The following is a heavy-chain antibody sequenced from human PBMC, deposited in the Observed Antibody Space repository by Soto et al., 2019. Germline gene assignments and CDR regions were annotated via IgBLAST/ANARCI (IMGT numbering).Heavy chain of an antibody. CDR3: ARDSIAVDAFDI. V-gene: IGHV3-48*02. D-gene: IGHD6-19*01. CDR2: ISSSSSTI. Sequence: EVQLAESGGGLVQPGGSLRLSCAASGFTFSSYSMNWVRQAPGKGLEWVSYISSSSSTIYYADSVKGRFTISRDNAKNSLYQQMNSLRDEDTAVYYCARDSIAVDAFDIWGQGTMVTVSS. J-gene: IGHJ3*02. CDR1: GFTFSSYS.